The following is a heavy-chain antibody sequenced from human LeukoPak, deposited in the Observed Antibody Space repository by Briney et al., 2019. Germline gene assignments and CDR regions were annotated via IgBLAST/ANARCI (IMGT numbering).Heavy chain of an antibody. Sequence: SETLSLTCTVTGGSITSGSYYWGWVRQPPGKGLEWIGSMHYNERTYSNPSLKSRVTISVDTSKNQFSLKLSPVTAADTAVFYCARENSGSYREFDYWGQGTLVTVSS. CDR2: MHYNERT. D-gene: IGHD1-26*01. CDR1: GGSITSGSYY. CDR3: ARENSGSYREFDY. J-gene: IGHJ4*02. V-gene: IGHV4-39*07.